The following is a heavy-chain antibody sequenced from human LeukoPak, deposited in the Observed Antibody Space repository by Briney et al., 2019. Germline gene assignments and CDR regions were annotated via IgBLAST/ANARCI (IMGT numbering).Heavy chain of an antibody. CDR1: GFTFDDYA. D-gene: IGHD3-9*01. CDR2: ISWNSDTR. V-gene: IGHV3-9*01. Sequence: GGCLRLSCAVSGFTFDDYAMHWVRQVPGKGLEWVAGISWNSDTRGYVDSVKGRFTISRDNSKTTVFLQMNSLRAEDTAVYYCAVSVRFERVWHYFNNWGQGTQVTVSS. J-gene: IGHJ4*02. CDR3: AVSVRFERVWHYFNN.